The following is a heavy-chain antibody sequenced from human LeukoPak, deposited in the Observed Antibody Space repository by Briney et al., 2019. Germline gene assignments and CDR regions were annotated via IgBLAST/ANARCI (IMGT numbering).Heavy chain of an antibody. CDR2: ISYDGSNK. J-gene: IGHJ4*02. V-gene: IGHV3-30-3*01. CDR1: GFTFSSYA. Sequence: PGRSLRLSCAASGFTFSSYAMHWVRQAPGKGLEWVAVISYDGSNKYYADSVKGRFTISRDNSKNTLYLQMNSLRAEDTAVYYCARVFGYYDYVFDYWGQGTLVTVSS. CDR3: ARVFGYYDYVFDY. D-gene: IGHD3-16*01.